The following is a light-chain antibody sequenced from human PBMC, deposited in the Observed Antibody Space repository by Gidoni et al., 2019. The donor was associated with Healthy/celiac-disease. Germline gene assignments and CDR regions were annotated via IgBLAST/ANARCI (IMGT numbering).Light chain of an antibody. CDR2: EVS. CDR3: SSYTSSSTL. Sequence: QSALTQPASVSGSPGQSITISCTGTSSDVGGYNYVSWYHKHPGKAPKLMIYEVSNRPSGVSNRFSGSKSGNTASLTISGLQAEDEADYYCSSYTSSSTLFGGGTKLTVL. V-gene: IGLV2-14*01. CDR1: SSDVGGYNY. J-gene: IGLJ2*01.